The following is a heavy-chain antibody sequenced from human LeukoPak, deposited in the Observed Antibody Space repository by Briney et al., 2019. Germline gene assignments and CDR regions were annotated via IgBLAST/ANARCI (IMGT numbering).Heavy chain of an antibody. CDR1: GYTFTGYY. D-gene: IGHD3-22*01. J-gene: IGHJ4*02. CDR2: INPNSGGT. V-gene: IGHV1-2*02. Sequence: ASVKVSCKASGYTFTGYYMHWVRQAPGQGLEWMGWINPNSGGTNYAQKFQGRVTMTRDTSISTAYMELSRLRSDDTAVYYCAREGDAIYYDSSGYTYAFDYWGQGTLVTVSS. CDR3: AREGDAIYYDSSGYTYAFDY.